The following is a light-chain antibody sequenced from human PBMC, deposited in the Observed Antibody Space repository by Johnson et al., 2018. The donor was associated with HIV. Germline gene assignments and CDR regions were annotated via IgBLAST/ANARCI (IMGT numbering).Light chain of an antibody. CDR1: SSNIGNNY. V-gene: IGLV1-51*01. CDR3: GTWDSSLSTYV. Sequence: QSVLTQPPSVSAAPGQKVTISCSGSSSNIGNNYVSWYQHLPGTAPKLLIYDNYKRPSGIPDRFSGSKSGKSATLGITGLQTGDEADYYCGTWDSSLSTYVFGTGTKVTVL. CDR2: DNY. J-gene: IGLJ1*01.